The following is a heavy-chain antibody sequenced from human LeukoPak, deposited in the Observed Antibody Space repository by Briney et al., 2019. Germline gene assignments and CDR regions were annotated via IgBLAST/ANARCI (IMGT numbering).Heavy chain of an antibody. D-gene: IGHD1-1*01. CDR2: IIPIFGTA. V-gene: IGHV1-69*05. CDR3: ARGKRSNWNPFDY. CDR1: GGTFSSYA. J-gene: IGHJ4*02. Sequence: ASVKVSCKASGGTFSSYAISWVRQAPGQGLEWMGGIIPIFGTANYAQKFQGRVTITTDGSTSTAYMELSSLRSEDTAVYYCARGKRSNWNPFDYWGQGTLVTVSS.